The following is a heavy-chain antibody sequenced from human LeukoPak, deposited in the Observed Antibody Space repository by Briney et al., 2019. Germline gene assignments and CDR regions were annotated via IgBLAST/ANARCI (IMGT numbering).Heavy chain of an antibody. D-gene: IGHD6-19*01. Sequence: SETLSLTCTVCGGSISSYYWSWIRQPAGGGLEWFGRIYTSGSNNYTPSLKSRVTMSVDTSKNQFSLKLSSVTAADTAVYYCARDWVSSGWDYGMDVWGQGTTVTVSS. CDR2: IYTSGSN. CDR1: GGSISSYY. CDR3: ARDWVSSGWDYGMDV. J-gene: IGHJ6*02. V-gene: IGHV4-4*07.